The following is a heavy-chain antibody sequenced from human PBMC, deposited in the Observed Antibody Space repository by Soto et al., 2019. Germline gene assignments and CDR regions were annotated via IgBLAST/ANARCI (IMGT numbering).Heavy chain of an antibody. V-gene: IGHV3-74*01. CDR1: GFTFSSYW. D-gene: IGHD3-10*01. Sequence: PGGSLRLSCAASGFTFSSYWMHWVRQAPGKGLVWVSRINSDGSSTSYADSVKGRFTISRDNAKNTLYLQMNSLRAEDTAVYYCARAGDTIAEPFDYWGQGTLVTVSS. CDR3: ARAGDTIAEPFDY. J-gene: IGHJ4*02. CDR2: INSDGSST.